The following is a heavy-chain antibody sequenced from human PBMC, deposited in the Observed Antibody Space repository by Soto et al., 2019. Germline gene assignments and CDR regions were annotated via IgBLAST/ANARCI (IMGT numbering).Heavy chain of an antibody. J-gene: IGHJ6*02. Sequence: GSLRLSCAASGFSFSSYSMHWVRQAPGKGLEWVAVISYDGSNKYYADSVKGRFTITRDSSKNTVSLQMNSLRLEDTAVYYCARAPPRGIAAPGTWGSGMDVWGQGTTVTVSS. D-gene: IGHD6-13*01. CDR1: GFSFSSYS. CDR3: ARAPPRGIAAPGTWGSGMDV. CDR2: ISYDGSNK. V-gene: IGHV3-30*04.